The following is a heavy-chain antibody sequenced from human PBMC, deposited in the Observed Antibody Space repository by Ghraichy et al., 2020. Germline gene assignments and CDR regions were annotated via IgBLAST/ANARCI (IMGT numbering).Heavy chain of an antibody. V-gene: IGHV4-39*01. CDR2: IYYSGST. J-gene: IGHJ4*02. D-gene: IGHD2-15*01. CDR3: ARIGYCSGGSCYGGLGYFDY. CDR1: GGSISSSSYY. Sequence: SETLSLTCTVSGGSISSSSYYWGWIRQPPGKGLEWIGSIYYSGSTYYNPSLKSRVTISVDTSKNQFSLKLSSVTATDTAVYYCARIGYCSGGSCYGGLGYFDYWGQGTLVTVSS.